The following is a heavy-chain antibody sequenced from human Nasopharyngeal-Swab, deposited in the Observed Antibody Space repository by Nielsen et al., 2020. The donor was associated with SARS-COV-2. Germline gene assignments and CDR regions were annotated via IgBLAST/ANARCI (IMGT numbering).Heavy chain of an antibody. Sequence: GESLKISCTASRFTFSRYWIHWVRQVPGKGLVWVSRINGDGTRINYADSVKGRFTISRDNAKNSLYLQMNSLRDEDTAVYYCASTSDCGGDCGNYYYYGMDVWGQGTTVTVSS. CDR2: INGDGTRI. CDR3: ASTSDCGGDCGNYYYYGMDV. V-gene: IGHV3-74*01. D-gene: IGHD2-21*02. CDR1: RFTFSRYW. J-gene: IGHJ6*02.